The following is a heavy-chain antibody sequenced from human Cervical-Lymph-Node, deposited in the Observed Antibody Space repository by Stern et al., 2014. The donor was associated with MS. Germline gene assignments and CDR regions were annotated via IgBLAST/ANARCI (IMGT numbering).Heavy chain of an antibody. J-gene: IGHJ3*02. CDR3: ARGGRTSGWSPPDAFDI. Sequence: VQLVESGAEVKKPGASVKVSCKASRYTFTGYYMHWARQAPGQGLEWMGWIHPNSGGTHYTQKVQGCVTRTRDTFLRPACLELSRLRSDGTAVYYCARGGRTSGWSPPDAFDIWGQGTMVTVSS. D-gene: IGHD6-19*01. V-gene: IGHV1-2*04. CDR2: IHPNSGGT. CDR1: RYTFTGYY.